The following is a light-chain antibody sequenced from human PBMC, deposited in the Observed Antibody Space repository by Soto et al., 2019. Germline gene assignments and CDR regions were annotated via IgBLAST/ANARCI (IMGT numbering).Light chain of an antibody. CDR2: SDD. J-gene: IGLJ3*02. CDR3: ASWDDNLNGPL. V-gene: IGLV1-44*01. Sequence: QSVLTQPPSLSGTPGQRVTISGSGSNSNIGRYSVNWYQHFPGTAPKILIYSDDERPSGVPDRFSCSKSGTSASLAISGLQSEDEAEYYCASWDDNLNGPLFGGGTKVTVL. CDR1: NSNIGRYS.